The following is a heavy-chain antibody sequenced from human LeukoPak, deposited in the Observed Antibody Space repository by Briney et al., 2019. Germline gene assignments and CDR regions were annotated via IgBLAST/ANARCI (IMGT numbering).Heavy chain of an antibody. CDR2: IYYSGST. D-gene: IGHD1-26*01. CDR3: AGGGEVGTTTHFDY. J-gene: IGHJ4*02. Sequence: PSETLSLTCTVSGGSISSSSYYRGWIRQPPGKGLEWIGSIYYSGSTYYNPSLKSRVTISVDTSKNQFSLKLSSVTAADTAVYYCAGGGEVGTTTHFDYWGQGTLVTVSS. V-gene: IGHV4-39*07. CDR1: GGSISSSSYY.